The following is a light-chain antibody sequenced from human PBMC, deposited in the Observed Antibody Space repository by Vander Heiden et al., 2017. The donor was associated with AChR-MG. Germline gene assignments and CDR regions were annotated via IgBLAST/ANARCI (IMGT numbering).Light chain of an antibody. CDR1: QSISSY. Sequence: DIHLTYSPSSLSASVGDRVTITGRASQSISSYLNWHQQKPGKAPKLPIYAASSLQSGVPSRFSGSGSGTDFTLTISRLQPEAFATYYCQQRDTTPLTFGGGTKVELK. CDR3: QQRDTTPLT. J-gene: IGKJ4*01. CDR2: AAS. V-gene: IGKV1-39*01.